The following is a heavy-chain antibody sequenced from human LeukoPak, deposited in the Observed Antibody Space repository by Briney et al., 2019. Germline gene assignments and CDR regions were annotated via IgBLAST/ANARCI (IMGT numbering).Heavy chain of an antibody. J-gene: IGHJ6*02. Sequence: GESLKISCKGSGYGFMYQWIGWVRQMPGKGLEWMGIIYPGDSDTRYSPSFQGQVTISADKSISTAYLQWSSLKASDTAMYYCARLKGRRNNSYGMDVWGQGTTVTVSS. CDR1: GYGFMYQW. CDR2: IYPGDSDT. CDR3: ARLKGRRNNSYGMDV. V-gene: IGHV5-51*01.